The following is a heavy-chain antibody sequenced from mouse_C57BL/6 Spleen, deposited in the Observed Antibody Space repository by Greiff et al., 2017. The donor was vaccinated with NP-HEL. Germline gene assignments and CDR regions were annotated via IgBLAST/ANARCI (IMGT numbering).Heavy chain of an antibody. V-gene: IGHV7-3*01. J-gene: IGHJ1*03. Sequence: EVQVVESGGGLVQPGGSLSLSCAASGFTFTDYYMSWVRQPPGKALEWLGFIRNKANGYTTEYSASVKGRFTISRDNSQSILYLQMNALRAEDSATYYCASQTGTYWYFDVWGTGTTVTVSS. CDR3: ASQTGTYWYFDV. D-gene: IGHD4-1*01. CDR2: IRNKANGYTT. CDR1: GFTFTDYY.